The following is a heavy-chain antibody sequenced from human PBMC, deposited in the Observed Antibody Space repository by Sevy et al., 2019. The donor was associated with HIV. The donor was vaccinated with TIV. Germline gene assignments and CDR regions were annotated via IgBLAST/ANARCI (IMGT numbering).Heavy chain of an antibody. V-gene: IGHV3-23*01. Sequence: GGALRLSCAASGFTFSKYSMSWVRQPPGKGLEWVSTLSFGCGEINYADSVKDRFTISRDNSKSSVYLQMNNLRPEDSAVYYCAREGCTKPQDYWGEGTLVTVSS. J-gene: IGHJ4*02. D-gene: IGHD2-8*01. CDR3: AREGCTKPQDY. CDR2: LSFGCGEI. CDR1: GFTFSKYS.